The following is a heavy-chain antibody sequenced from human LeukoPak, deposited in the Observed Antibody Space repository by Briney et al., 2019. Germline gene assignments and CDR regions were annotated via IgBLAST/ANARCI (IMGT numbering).Heavy chain of an antibody. CDR2: ISSSSSYI. CDR3: ARDKGSGWFDAFDI. Sequence: GGSLRLSCVASGFTFNAYSMNWVRQAPGKGLEWVSSISSSSSYIYYADSVKGRFTISRDNAKNSLYLQMNSLRAEDTAVYYCARDKGSGWFDAFDIWGQGTMVTVSS. J-gene: IGHJ3*02. D-gene: IGHD6-19*01. CDR1: GFTFNAYS. V-gene: IGHV3-21*01.